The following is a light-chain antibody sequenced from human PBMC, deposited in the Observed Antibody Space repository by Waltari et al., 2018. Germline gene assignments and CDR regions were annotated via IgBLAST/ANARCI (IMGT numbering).Light chain of an antibody. CDR3: SSYTTSSTVV. CDR2: DVT. Sequence: QSALTQPASVSGSPGQSITISCTGTSSDVGRYNYVSWYRQHPGEAPKLMIYDVTNRPYGVSNRFSGSKSGNTASLTISGLQAEDEADYYCSSYTTSSTVVFGGGTKLTVL. V-gene: IGLV2-14*01. J-gene: IGLJ2*01. CDR1: SSDVGRYNY.